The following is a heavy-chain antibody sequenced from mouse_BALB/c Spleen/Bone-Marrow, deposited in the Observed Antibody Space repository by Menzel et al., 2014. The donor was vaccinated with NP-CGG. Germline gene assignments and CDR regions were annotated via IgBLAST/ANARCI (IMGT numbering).Heavy chain of an antibody. CDR2: IYPGSGGT. J-gene: IGHJ2*01. D-gene: IGHD1-1*01. Sequence: QVQLQQSGAELVRPGTSVKVSCKASGYAFTNYLIEWVKQRPGQGLEWIGVIYPGSGGTNYNEKFRDKATLTADKSSSTAYMQLSSLTPDDSAVYFCARGTTVYYFDYWGQGTTLTVSS. CDR3: ARGTTVYYFDY. V-gene: IGHV1-54*01. CDR1: GYAFTNYL.